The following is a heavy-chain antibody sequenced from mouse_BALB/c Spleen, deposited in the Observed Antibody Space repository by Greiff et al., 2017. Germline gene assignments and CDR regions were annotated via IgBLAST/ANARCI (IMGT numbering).Heavy chain of an antibody. D-gene: IGHD3-1*01. CDR1: GFNIKDTY. CDR3: ARGQLGLRVAY. Sequence: EVQLQQSGAELVKPGASVKLSCTASGFNIKDTYMHWVKQRPEQGLEWIGRIDPANGNTKYDPKFQGKATITADTSSNTAYLQLSSLTSEDTAVYYCARGQLGLRVAYWGQGTLVTVSA. J-gene: IGHJ3*01. CDR2: IDPANGNT. V-gene: IGHV14-3*02.